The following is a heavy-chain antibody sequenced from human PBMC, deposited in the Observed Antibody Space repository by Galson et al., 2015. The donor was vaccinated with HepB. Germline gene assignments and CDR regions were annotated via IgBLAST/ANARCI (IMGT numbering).Heavy chain of an antibody. CDR1: GFTFSSYA. CDR2: ISYDGSNK. CDR3: ARAGSSSSTGFSSSWYYYYGMDV. Sequence: SLRLSCAASGFTFSSYAMHWVRQAPGKGLEWVAVISYDGSNKYYADSVKGRFTISRDNSKNTLYLQMNSLRAEDTVVYYCARAGSSSSTGFSSSWYYYYGMDVWGQGTTVTVSS. V-gene: IGHV3-30-3*01. J-gene: IGHJ6*02. D-gene: IGHD6-13*01.